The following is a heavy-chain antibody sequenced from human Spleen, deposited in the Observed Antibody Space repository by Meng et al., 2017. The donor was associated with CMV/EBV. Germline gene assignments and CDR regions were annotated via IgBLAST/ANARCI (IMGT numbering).Heavy chain of an antibody. CDR3: ARDNNWGPDY. CDR2: ISAYTGET. V-gene: IGHV1-18*01. Sequence: ASVKVSCKASAYSFSNYGVSWVRQAPGQGLEWMGWISAYTGETNYAQNLQGRVTMTTDTSTSTAYMELTRLTSDDTAVYYCARDNNWGPDYWGQGTLVTVSS. J-gene: IGHJ4*02. CDR1: AYSFSNYG. D-gene: IGHD7-27*01.